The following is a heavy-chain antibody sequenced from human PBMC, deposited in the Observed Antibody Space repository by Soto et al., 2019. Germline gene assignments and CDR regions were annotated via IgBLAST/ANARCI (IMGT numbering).Heavy chain of an antibody. CDR3: ARGGAYIYGPQYD. Sequence: EVQLVESGGGLVQPGGSLRLSCATSGFSFSGYWIHWVRQAPGKGLVWVSHINGDGSSTNYADSVKGRYTISRDYAKNTLYLQMNSLRVEDTAVYYCARGGAYIYGPQYDWGQGTLVTVSS. J-gene: IGHJ4*02. D-gene: IGHD5-18*01. V-gene: IGHV3-74*01. CDR1: GFSFSGYW. CDR2: INGDGSST.